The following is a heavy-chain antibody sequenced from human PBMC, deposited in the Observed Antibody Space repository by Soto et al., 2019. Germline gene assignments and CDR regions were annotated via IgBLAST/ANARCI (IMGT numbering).Heavy chain of an antibody. Sequence: PGGSLRLSCAASGFTFSDYYMSWIRQAPGKGLEWVSYISSSSSYTNYADSVKGRFTISRDNAKNSLYLQMNSLRAEDTAVYYCARRGLLTAYNWFDPWGQGTLVTVPS. D-gene: IGHD5-18*01. CDR1: GFTFSDYY. CDR3: ARRGLLTAYNWFDP. V-gene: IGHV3-11*06. CDR2: ISSSSSYT. J-gene: IGHJ5*02.